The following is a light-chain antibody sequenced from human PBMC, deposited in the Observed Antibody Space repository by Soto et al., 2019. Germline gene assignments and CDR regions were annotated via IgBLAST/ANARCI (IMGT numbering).Light chain of an antibody. CDR3: QQYNSYSGT. V-gene: IGKV1-5*01. CDR1: QSISSW. J-gene: IGKJ4*01. Sequence: DIQMTQSPSTLSATALDRVTITCRASQSISSWLAWYQQKPGKAPKLLIYDASSLESGVPSRFSGSGSGTEFTLTISSLQPDDFATYYCQQYNSYSGTVGGGTRWIS. CDR2: DAS.